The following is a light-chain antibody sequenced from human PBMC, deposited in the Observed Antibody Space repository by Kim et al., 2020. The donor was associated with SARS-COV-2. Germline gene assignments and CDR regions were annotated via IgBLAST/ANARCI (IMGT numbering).Light chain of an antibody. Sequence: EIVLTQSPGTLSLYPGERATLSCRASQSVGSSYLAWYQQRPGQPPRLLIYGISSRATGIPDRFSGRGSGTDFFLTITRLGPEDFAVYYCQQYGSSPLTFGPGTRLEIK. J-gene: IGKJ5*01. V-gene: IGKV3-20*01. CDR3: QQYGSSPLT. CDR2: GIS. CDR1: QSVGSSY.